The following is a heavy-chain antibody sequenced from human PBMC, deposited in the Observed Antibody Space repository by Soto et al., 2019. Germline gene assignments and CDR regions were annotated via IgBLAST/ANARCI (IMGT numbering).Heavy chain of an antibody. J-gene: IGHJ6*02. D-gene: IGHD1-7*01. Sequence: QVQLVQSGAEVKKPGASVKVSCKASGYTFTGYYMHWVRQAPGQGLEWMGWINPNSGGTNYAQKFQGRVTMTRDTSISTAYMELSRLRSDDTAVYYCATETPTNWNYVAIYYYYGMDVWGQGTTVTVSS. CDR1: GYTFTGYY. V-gene: IGHV1-2*02. CDR2: INPNSGGT. CDR3: ATETPTNWNYVAIYYYYGMDV.